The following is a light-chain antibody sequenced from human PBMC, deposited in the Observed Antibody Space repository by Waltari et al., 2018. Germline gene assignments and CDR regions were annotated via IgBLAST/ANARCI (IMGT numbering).Light chain of an antibody. V-gene: IGKV4-1*01. CDR1: QSVLYSSSNNNY. Sequence: DIVMTQSPDSLAVSLGERATINGKSSQSVLYSSSNNNYLAWYQQKPGQPPMLLISWASTRESGVPDRFSGSGSGTEFTLTISSLQAEDVALYFCQQYFTDPWTFGQGTRVEIK. CDR3: QQYFTDPWT. CDR2: WAS. J-gene: IGKJ1*01.